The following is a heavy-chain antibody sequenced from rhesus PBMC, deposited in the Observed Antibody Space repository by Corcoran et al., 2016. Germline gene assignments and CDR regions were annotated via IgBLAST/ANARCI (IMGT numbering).Heavy chain of an antibody. D-gene: IGHD2-21*01. J-gene: IGHJ4*01. V-gene: IGHV4-99*01. CDR2: ICISTGNT. CDR1: GYSISCGSF. Sequence: QVQLQESGPGLVKPSETLSLTCGVSGYSISCGSFWGWIRQPPGVGLGYIGYICISTGNTYYNPSLRSRVTISKDTSKNQFSLKLSSVTAADTAVYYCVRPGLEYCTGSGCYVFVYWGQGVLVTVSS. CDR3: VRPGLEYCTGSGCYVFVY.